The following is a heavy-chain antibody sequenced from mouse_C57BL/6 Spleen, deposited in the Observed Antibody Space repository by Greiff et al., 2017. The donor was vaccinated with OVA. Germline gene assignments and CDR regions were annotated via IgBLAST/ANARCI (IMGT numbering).Heavy chain of an antibody. J-gene: IGHJ4*01. D-gene: IGHD1-2*01. CDR3: SRHERKTTAGALYYAMDY. CDR2: FYPGSGSI. V-gene: IGHV1-62-2*01. Sequence: VQLQESGAELVKPGASVKLSCKASGYTFTEYTIHWVKQRSGQGLEWIGWFYPGSGSIKYNEKFKDKATLTADKSSSTVYMELSILTSEDSAVYFCSRHERKTTAGALYYAMDYWGQGTSVTVSS. CDR1: GYTFTEYT.